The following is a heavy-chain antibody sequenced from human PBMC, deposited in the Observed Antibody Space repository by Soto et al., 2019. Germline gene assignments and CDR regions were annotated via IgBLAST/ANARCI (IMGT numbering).Heavy chain of an antibody. Sequence: GGSLRLSCAASGFTFDDYAMHWVRQAPGKGLEWVSGISWNSGSIGYADSVKGRFTISRDNAKNSLYLQMNSLRAEDTALYYCAKGYLGYCSSTSCHDDAFDIWGQGTMVTISS. CDR2: ISWNSGSI. V-gene: IGHV3-9*01. CDR1: GFTFDDYA. J-gene: IGHJ3*02. CDR3: AKGYLGYCSSTSCHDDAFDI. D-gene: IGHD2-2*01.